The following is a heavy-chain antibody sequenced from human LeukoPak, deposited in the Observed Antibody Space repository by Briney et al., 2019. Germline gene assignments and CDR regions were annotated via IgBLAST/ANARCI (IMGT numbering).Heavy chain of an antibody. Sequence: GGSLRLSCVASGFSFSTYGMSWVRQAPGKGLEWVSSIRETTGRTYYTDSVKGRFTISRDNSKNTLYLQMNSLRAEDTAVYYYAKGGLGAVDWFDPWGQGTLVTVSS. V-gene: IGHV3-23*01. CDR2: IRETTGRT. CDR3: AKGGLGAVDWFDP. CDR1: GFSFSTYG. J-gene: IGHJ5*02. D-gene: IGHD3-16*01.